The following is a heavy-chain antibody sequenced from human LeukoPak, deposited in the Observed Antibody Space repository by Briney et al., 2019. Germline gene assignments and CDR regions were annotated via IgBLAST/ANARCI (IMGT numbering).Heavy chain of an antibody. CDR3: ARNLIAAGFDP. CDR1: GFSLSTSGMR. CDR2: IDWDDDK. Sequence: SGPALVKPTQTLTLTCTFSGFSLSTSGMRVSWIRQPPGKALEWLARIDWDDDKFYSTSLKTRHTISKDTSKNQVVLTMTNMDPVDTATYYCARNLIAAGFDPWGQGTLVTVSS. D-gene: IGHD6-13*01. V-gene: IGHV2-70*04. J-gene: IGHJ5*02.